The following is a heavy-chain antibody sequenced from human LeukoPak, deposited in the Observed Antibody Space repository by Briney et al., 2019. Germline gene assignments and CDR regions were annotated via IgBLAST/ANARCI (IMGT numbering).Heavy chain of an antibody. CDR1: GFTFSSYE. CDR3: ARDPTPPPLTVTAHFDY. Sequence: QTGGSLRLSCAASGFTFSSYEMNWVRQAPGKGLEWVSYISSSGSTIYYADSVKGRFTISRDNAKNSLYLQMNSLRAEDTAVYYCARDPTPPPLTVTAHFDYWGQGTLVTVSS. D-gene: IGHD4-17*01. CDR2: ISSSGSTI. J-gene: IGHJ4*02. V-gene: IGHV3-48*03.